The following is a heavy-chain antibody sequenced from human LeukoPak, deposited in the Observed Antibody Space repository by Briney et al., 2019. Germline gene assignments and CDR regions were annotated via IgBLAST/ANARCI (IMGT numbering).Heavy chain of an antibody. D-gene: IGHD4-17*01. CDR1: GGTFSSYA. V-gene: IGHV1-69*13. Sequence: GASVKVSCKASGGTFSSYAISWVRQAPGQGLEWMGGIIPIFGTANYAQKFQGRVTITADESTSTAYMELSSLRSEDTAVYYCASGQAHDYGDYTPFDYWGQGTLVTVSS. J-gene: IGHJ4*02. CDR3: ASGQAHDYGDYTPFDY. CDR2: IIPIFGTA.